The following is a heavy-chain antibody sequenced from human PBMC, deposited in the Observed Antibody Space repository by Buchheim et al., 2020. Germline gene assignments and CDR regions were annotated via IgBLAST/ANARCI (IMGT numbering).Heavy chain of an antibody. CDR3: AKDRGRIAAAGTAYYYYYYGMDV. V-gene: IGHV3-30*02. Sequence: QVQLVESGGGVVQPGRSLRLSCAASGFTFSSYGMHWVRQAPGKGLEWVAFIRYDGSNKYYADSVKGRFTISRDNSKNTMYLQMNSLRAEYTAVYYCAKDRGRIAAAGTAYYYYYYGMDVWGQGTT. CDR1: GFTFSSYG. D-gene: IGHD6-13*01. CDR2: IRYDGSNK. J-gene: IGHJ6*02.